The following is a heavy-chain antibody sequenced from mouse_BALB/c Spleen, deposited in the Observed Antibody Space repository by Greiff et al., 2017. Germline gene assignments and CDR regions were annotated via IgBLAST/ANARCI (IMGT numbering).Heavy chain of an antibody. J-gene: IGHJ4*01. V-gene: IGHV1-39*01. D-gene: IGHD2-3*01. CDR2: IDPYYGCT. Sequence: VQLQQSGPELEKPGASVKISCTASGFSFTGYNMNWVKQSNGKSLEWIGNIDPYYGCTSYNQKFKGKATLTVDKSSSTDYMQLKSLTSEDSAVYYCARWGGYYPYDYAMDYWGQGTSGTVAS. CDR3: ARWGGYYPYDYAMDY. CDR1: GFSFTGYN.